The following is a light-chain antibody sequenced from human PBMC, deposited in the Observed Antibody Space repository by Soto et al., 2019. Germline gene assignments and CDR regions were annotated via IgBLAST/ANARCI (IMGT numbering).Light chain of an antibody. CDR2: NVN. V-gene: IGLV2-11*01. CDR3: CSYTSSATFYV. Sequence: QSALVQAPSVSGSPGQSVTISCTGTSSVVGSYDYVSWYQQHPGTVPKPMIYNVNTQPSGVPDRFSGSKSGNTASMTISGLQAEDQADYYRCSYTSSATFYVFGTGTKVTVL. J-gene: IGLJ1*01. CDR1: SSVVGSYDY.